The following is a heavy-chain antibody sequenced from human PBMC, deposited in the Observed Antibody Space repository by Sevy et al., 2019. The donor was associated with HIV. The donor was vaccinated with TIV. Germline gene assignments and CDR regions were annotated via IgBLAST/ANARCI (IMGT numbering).Heavy chain of an antibody. D-gene: IGHD6-13*01. CDR3: ARADLDSSTFFYYYGMDV. V-gene: IGHV1-8*02. CDR1: GYTFSGYD. J-gene: IGHJ6*02. Sequence: ASVKASCKASGYTFSGYDINWVRQATGQGLEWMGWMNPDSGRRGYAPKFQGRVTMTTNTSIDTAYMELRRLRSEDSAVYYCARADLDSSTFFYYYGMDVWGQRTTVTVSS. CDR2: MNPDSGRR.